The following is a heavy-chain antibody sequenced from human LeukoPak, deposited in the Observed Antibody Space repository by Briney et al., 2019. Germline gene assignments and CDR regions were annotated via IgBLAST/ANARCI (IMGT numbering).Heavy chain of an antibody. J-gene: IGHJ3*02. CDR1: GGSISSGGYY. Sequence: SQTLSPTCTVSGGSISSGGYYWSWIRQHPGKGLEWIGYIYYSGSTNYNPSLKSRVTISVDTSKNQFSLKLSSVTAADTAVYYWARETTGYYVFLTVHSFNVVFDIGAKGKMAPVFS. V-gene: IGHV4-61*08. CDR3: ARETTGYYVFLTVHSFNVVFDI. CDR2: IYYSGST. D-gene: IGHD3-9*01.